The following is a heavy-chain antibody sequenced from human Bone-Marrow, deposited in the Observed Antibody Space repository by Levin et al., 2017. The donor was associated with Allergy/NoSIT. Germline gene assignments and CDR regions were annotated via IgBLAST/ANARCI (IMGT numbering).Heavy chain of an antibody. J-gene: IGHJ4*02. CDR2: IYYSGST. CDR3: AVGFGEPRSFDY. V-gene: IGHV4-59*08. Sequence: SETLSLTCTVSGGSISSYYWSWIRQPPGKGLEWIGYIYYSGSTNYNPSLKSRVTISVDTSKNQFSLKLSSVTAADTAVYYCAVGFGEPRSFDYWGQGTLVTVSS. D-gene: IGHD3-10*01. CDR1: GGSISSYY.